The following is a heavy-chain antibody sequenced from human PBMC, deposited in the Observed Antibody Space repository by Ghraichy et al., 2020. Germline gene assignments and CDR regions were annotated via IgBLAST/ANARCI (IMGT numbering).Heavy chain of an antibody. J-gene: IGHJ4*02. CDR1: GASIRNNY. Sequence: SETLSLTCTVSGASIRNNYWSWIRQPPGKGLEWIAYLYYSGSTNYNPSLKSRVAISIDTSKNQLSLKLSSVTAADTAVYYCARQLYADGSPFDYWGQGALVTVSS. V-gene: IGHV4-59*01. D-gene: IGHD3-10*01. CDR3: ARQLYADGSPFDY. CDR2: LYYSGST.